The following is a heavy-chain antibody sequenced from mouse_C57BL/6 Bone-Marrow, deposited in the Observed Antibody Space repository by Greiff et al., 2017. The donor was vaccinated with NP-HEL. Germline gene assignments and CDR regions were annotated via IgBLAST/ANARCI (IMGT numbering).Heavy chain of an antibody. CDR2: ISSGGSYT. CDR3: ARSNYDYG. Sequence: DVQLVESGGDLVKPGGSLKLSCAASGFTFSSYGMSWVRQTPDKRLEWVATISSGGSYTYYPDSVKGRFTISRDNAKNTLYLQMSSLKSEDTAMYYCARSNYDYGWGQGTTLTVSS. J-gene: IGHJ2*01. D-gene: IGHD2-4*01. CDR1: GFTFSSYG. V-gene: IGHV5-6*01.